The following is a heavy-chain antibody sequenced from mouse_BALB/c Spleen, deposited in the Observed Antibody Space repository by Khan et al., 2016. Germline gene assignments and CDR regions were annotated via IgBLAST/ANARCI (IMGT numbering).Heavy chain of an antibody. CDR1: GYSITSDYA. D-gene: IGHD2-14*01. J-gene: IGHJ2*01. Sequence: EVKLEVSGPGLVKPSQSLSLTCTVTGYSITSDYAWNWIRQFPGNKLEWMGYISYSGSTSYNPSLNSRISITRDTSKNQFFLQLNSVTTEDTATYYCARGVRRPLFDYWGQGTTLTVSS. CDR3: ARGVRRPLFDY. CDR2: ISYSGST. V-gene: IGHV3-2*02.